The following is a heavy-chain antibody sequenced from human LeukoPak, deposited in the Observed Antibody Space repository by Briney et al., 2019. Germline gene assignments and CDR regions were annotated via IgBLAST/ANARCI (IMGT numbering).Heavy chain of an antibody. CDR2: FEHADGET. CDR1: GYTLTELS. Sequence: ASVNLSCKVSGYTLTELSMHWVRQALGKGLERVGGFEHADGETIYAQKLQGRVNMTEDTSTDTAYIELSSLRSEDTAVYYCVSAPPMVRGVITGVYWGQGTLVTVSS. J-gene: IGHJ4*02. V-gene: IGHV1-24*01. CDR3: VSAPPMVRGVITGVY. D-gene: IGHD3-10*01.